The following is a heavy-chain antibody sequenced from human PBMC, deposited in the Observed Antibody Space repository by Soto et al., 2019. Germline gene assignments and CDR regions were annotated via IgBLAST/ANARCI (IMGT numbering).Heavy chain of an antibody. CDR1: GFTFSNYW. D-gene: IGHD6-13*01. CDR3: XRGGLQHALDV. CDR2: VNNDGTDT. Sequence: EVQLVESGGGLVQPGGSLRLSCAASGFTFSNYWMYWVRQAPGKGLVWVSRVNNDGTDTTHADSVKGRFTISRDNAEXXXXXXXXXXXXXXXXXXXXXRGGLQHALDVWGQGSTVTVSS. V-gene: IGHV3-74*03. J-gene: IGHJ6*02.